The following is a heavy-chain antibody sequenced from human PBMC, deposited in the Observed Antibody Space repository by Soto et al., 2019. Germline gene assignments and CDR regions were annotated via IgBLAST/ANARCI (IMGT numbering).Heavy chain of an antibody. CDR2: ISGSGGST. Sequence: EVQLLESGGGLVQPGGSLRLSCAASGFTFSSYAMSWVRQAPGKGLEWVSAISGSGGSTYYADSVKGRFTISRDNSKNTLYLQMNSLRAEDTAVYYGAKDPSEYYYGSGSHPIDYWGQGTLVTVSS. CDR1: GFTFSSYA. V-gene: IGHV3-23*01. D-gene: IGHD3-10*01. J-gene: IGHJ4*02. CDR3: AKDPSEYYYGSGSHPIDY.